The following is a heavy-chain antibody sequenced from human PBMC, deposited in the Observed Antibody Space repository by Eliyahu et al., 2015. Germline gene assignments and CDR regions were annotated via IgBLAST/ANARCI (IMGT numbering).Heavy chain of an antibody. CDR1: GFSLSNARMG. Sequence: QVTLKESGPVLVKPTETLTLTCTVSGFSLSNARMGVSWIRQPPGKALEWLAHIFSNDEKSYSTSLKSRLTISKDTSKSQVVLTMTNMDPVDTATYYCARMRGGDGYNFWPNRYWYFDLWGRGTLVTVSS. CDR2: IFSNDEK. J-gene: IGHJ2*01. V-gene: IGHV2-26*01. CDR3: ARMRGGDGYNFWPNRYWYFDL. D-gene: IGHD5-24*01.